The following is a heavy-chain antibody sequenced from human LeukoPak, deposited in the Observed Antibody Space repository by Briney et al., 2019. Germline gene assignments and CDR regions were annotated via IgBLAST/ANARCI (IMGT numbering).Heavy chain of an antibody. J-gene: IGHJ6*04. Sequence: GGSLRLSCAASGFTFDSSWMTWVRQAPGKGLEWVANIKYDGSEKYYVDSVKGRFTISRDNAKNSLYLQMNSLRAEDTAVYYCAELGITMIGGVWGKGTTVTVSS. CDR2: IKYDGSEK. V-gene: IGHV3-7*01. CDR1: GFTFDSSW. D-gene: IGHD3-10*02. CDR3: AELGITMIGGV.